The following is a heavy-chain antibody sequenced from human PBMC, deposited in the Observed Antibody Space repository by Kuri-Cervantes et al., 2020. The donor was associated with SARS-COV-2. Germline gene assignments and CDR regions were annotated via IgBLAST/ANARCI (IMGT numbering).Heavy chain of an antibody. CDR3: ASLRYFDWLLYY. Sequence: GESLKISCAASGFTFSSYWMSWVRQAPGKGLEWVANIKQDGSEKYYVDSVKGRFTISRDNAKNSLYLQMNSLRAEDTAVYYCASLRYFDWLLYYWGQGTLVTVSS. J-gene: IGHJ4*02. D-gene: IGHD3-9*01. V-gene: IGHV3-7*01. CDR1: GFTFSSYW. CDR2: IKQDGSEK.